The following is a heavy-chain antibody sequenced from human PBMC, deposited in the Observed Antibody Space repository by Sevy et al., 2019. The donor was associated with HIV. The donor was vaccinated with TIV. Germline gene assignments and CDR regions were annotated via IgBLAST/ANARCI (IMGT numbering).Heavy chain of an antibody. J-gene: IGHJ6*02. V-gene: IGHV1-2*02. CDR3: ASRRHFAGENGYPPGTYYYYAMDV. D-gene: IGHD5-18*01. CDR2: INPISGNT. CDR1: GYTFTGYF. Sequence: ASVKVSCKASGYTFTGYFMHWVRQAPGQGLEWMGWINPISGNTIFAQKFRGRVTMTRDTSFSTAYMELCRLKSDDTVVYDCASRRHFAGENGYPPGTYYYYAMDVWGQGTTVTVSS.